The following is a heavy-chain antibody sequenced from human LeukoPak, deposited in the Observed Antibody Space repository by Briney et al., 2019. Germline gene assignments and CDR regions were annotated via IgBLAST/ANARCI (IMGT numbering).Heavy chain of an antibody. CDR3: ARPHSTSRYVCDY. D-gene: IGHD2-2*01. CDR1: GTDFSTYW. J-gene: IGHJ4*02. Sequence: GGSLKISSQVSGTDFSTYWVAWVRPMPGKGLEWLGVIYPGDSDTRYSPSFEGQVTISVDKSISTAYLQWSSLKATDSAVYYCARPHSTSRYVCDYWGQGTLVTVSS. CDR2: IYPGDSDT. V-gene: IGHV5-51*01.